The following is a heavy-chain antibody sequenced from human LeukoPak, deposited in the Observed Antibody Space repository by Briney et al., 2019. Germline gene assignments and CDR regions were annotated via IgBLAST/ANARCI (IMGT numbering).Heavy chain of an antibody. Sequence: GGSLRLSCAASGFTFSSYAMSWVRQAPGKGLEWVSAISGSGGSTYYADSEKGRFTISRENSKNTLYLQMNSLRAQDTAVYYCAKSAGGVGDYYFDNWGQGTLVTVSS. CDR3: AKSAGGVGDYYFDN. CDR2: ISGSGGST. D-gene: IGHD2-8*01. CDR1: GFTFSSYA. J-gene: IGHJ4*02. V-gene: IGHV3-23*01.